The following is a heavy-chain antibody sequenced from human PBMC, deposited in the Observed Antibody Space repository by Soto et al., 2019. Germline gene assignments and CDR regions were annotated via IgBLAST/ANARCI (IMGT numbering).Heavy chain of an antibody. CDR1: GFTFSSYA. J-gene: IGHJ6*02. CDR3: ARVRYCSSTSCYEVASADYYYGMDV. CDR2: ISYDGSNK. Sequence: GGSLRLSCAASGFTFSSYAMHWVRQAPGKGLEWVAVISYDGSNKYYADSVKGRFTISRDNSKNTLYLQMNSLRAEDTAVYYCARVRYCSSTSCYEVASADYYYGMDVWGQGTTVTVSS. V-gene: IGHV3-30-3*01. D-gene: IGHD2-2*01.